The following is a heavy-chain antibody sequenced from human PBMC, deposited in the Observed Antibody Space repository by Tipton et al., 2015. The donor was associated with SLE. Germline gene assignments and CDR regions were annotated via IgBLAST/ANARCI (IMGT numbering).Heavy chain of an antibody. CDR3: ARERSNDALDI. D-gene: IGHD1-26*01. Sequence: TLSLTCSVSGDSISSYYWNWIRQTPGKGLEWVGYVYYSGGTNYNPPLKSRATISVDTSKDQFSLRLTSVTAADTAVYYCARERSNDALDIWGQGTMVTVSS. V-gene: IGHV4-59*01. J-gene: IGHJ3*02. CDR2: VYYSGGT. CDR1: GDSISSYY.